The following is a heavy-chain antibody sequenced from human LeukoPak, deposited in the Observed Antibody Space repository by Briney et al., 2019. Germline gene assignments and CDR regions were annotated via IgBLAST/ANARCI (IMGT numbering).Heavy chain of an antibody. V-gene: IGHV1-24*01. CDR2: FDPEDGET. Sequence: ASVKVSCKVSGYTLTELSMHWVRQAPGKGLEWMGGFDPEDGETIYAQKFQGRVTMTEDTSTDTAYMELSSLRSEDTAVYYCAPQSRLVGAKGTNFDYWGQGTLVTVSS. D-gene: IGHD1-26*01. CDR3: APQSRLVGAKGTNFDY. CDR1: GYTLTELS. J-gene: IGHJ4*02.